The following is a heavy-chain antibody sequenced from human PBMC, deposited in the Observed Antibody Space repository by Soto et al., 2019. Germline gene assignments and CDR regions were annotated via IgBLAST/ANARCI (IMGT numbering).Heavy chain of an antibody. J-gene: IGHJ4*02. D-gene: IGHD4-17*01. CDR1: GGSISSGDYY. CDR3: ARNYGEACYFDY. V-gene: IGHV4-30-4*01. CDR2: IYYSGST. Sequence: SETLSLTCTVSGGSISSGDYYWSWIRQPPGKGLEWIGNIYYSGSTYYNPSLKSRVTMSVDTSKNQFFLKLSSVTAADTAVYYCARNYGEACYFDYWGQGTLVTVSS.